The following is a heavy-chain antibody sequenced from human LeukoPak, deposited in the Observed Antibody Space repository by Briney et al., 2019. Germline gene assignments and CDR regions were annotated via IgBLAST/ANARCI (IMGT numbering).Heavy chain of an antibody. J-gene: IGHJ3*02. CDR3: ASTGYSSGWYEKENAFDI. CDR2: IYYSGST. V-gene: IGHV4-39*01. D-gene: IGHD6-19*01. CDR1: GGSISSSSYY. Sequence: PSETLSLTCTVSGGSISSSSYYWGWLRQPPGKGLEWIGSIYYSGSTYYNPSLKSRVTISVDTSKNQFSLKLSSVTAADTAVYYCASTGYSSGWYEKENAFDIWGQGTMVTVSS.